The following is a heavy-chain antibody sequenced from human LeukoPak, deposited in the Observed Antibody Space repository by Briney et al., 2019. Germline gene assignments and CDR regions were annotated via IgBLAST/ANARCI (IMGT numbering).Heavy chain of an antibody. V-gene: IGHV3-30*01. J-gene: IGHJ4*02. D-gene: IGHD6-13*01. CDR1: GFAFSSYA. Sequence: GRSLRLSCAASGFAFSSYAMHWVRQAPGKGLEWVAVISYDGSNKYYADSVKGRFTISRDNSKNTLYLQINSLRAEDTAVYYCARGIAAAGTSFDYWGQGTLVTVSS. CDR3: ARGIAAAGTSFDY. CDR2: ISYDGSNK.